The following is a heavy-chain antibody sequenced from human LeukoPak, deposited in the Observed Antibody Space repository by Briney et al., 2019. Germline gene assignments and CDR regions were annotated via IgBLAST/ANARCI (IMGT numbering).Heavy chain of an antibody. CDR1: GFIFSNYA. V-gene: IGHV3-23*01. J-gene: IGHJ4*02. D-gene: IGHD3-9*01. CDR2: ISGRSGST. CDR3: AKWGDYDVLTGYYVSDF. Sequence: GASLRLSCAASGFIFSNYAMYWVRQAPGKGLEWVSAISGRSGSTYYADSVKGRFTISRDSSKNTLYLQMNSLRADVTAVYYCAKWGDYDVLTGYYVSDFWGQGTLVTVSS.